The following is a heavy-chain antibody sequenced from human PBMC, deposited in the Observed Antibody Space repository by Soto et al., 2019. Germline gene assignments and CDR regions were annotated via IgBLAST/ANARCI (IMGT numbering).Heavy chain of an antibody. CDR3: ARALLWWGSVDTAMVVYYYYGMDV. J-gene: IGHJ6*02. Sequence: GGSLRLSCAASGFTFSSYAMHWVRQAPGKGLEWVAVISYDGSNKYYADSVKGRFTISRDNSKNTLYLQMNSLRSEDTAVYYCARALLWWGSVDTAMVVYYYYGMDVWGQGTTVTVSS. D-gene: IGHD5-18*01. V-gene: IGHV3-30-3*01. CDR2: ISYDGSNK. CDR1: GFTFSSYA.